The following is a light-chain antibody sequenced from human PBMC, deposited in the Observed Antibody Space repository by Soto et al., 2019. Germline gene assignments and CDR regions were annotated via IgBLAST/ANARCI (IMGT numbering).Light chain of an antibody. CDR2: STS. V-gene: IGLV7-43*01. J-gene: IGLJ2*01. CDR3: LLYYGGAQNVV. Sequence: QAVVTQEPSLTVSPGGTVTLTCASSTGAVTSGYYPSWFQQKPGQAPRALIYSTSNKHPWTPARFSGSLLGGKAALTLSGVQPEDEAEYYCLLYYGGAQNVVFGGGTKLTVL. CDR1: TGAVTSGYY.